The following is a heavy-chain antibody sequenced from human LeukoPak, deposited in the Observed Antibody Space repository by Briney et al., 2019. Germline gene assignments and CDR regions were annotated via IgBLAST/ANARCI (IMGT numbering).Heavy chain of an antibody. CDR1: GGSISSGVYS. J-gene: IGHJ3*02. Sequence: PSETLSLTCAVSGGSISSGVYSWSWIRQPPGKGLQWIGYFYYSGRTYCNPSLNSRVTISADPSKNQFSLKLNSVTAADTAVYYCARGDSGEYHDAFDIWGQGTMVTVSS. CDR3: ARGDSGEYHDAFDI. D-gene: IGHD4-17*01. V-gene: IGHV4-30-4*07. CDR2: FYYSGRT.